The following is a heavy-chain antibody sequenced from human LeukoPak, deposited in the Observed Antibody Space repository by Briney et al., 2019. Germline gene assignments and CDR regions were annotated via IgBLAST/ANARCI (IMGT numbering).Heavy chain of an antibody. CDR2: INHSGST. D-gene: IGHD3-22*01. J-gene: IGHJ6*02. V-gene: IGHV4-34*01. CDR3: ARGRYYYDSSGYYWGYYYGMDV. Sequence: PSETLSLTCAVYGGSFGGYYWSWIRQPPGKGLEWIGEINHSGSTNYNPSLKSRVTISVDTSKNQFSLKLSSVTAADTAVYYCARGRYYYDSSGYYWGYYYGMDVWGQGTTVTVSS. CDR1: GGSFGGYY.